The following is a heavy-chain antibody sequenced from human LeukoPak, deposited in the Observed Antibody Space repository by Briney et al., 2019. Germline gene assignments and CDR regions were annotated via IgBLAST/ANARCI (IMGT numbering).Heavy chain of an antibody. V-gene: IGHV1-69-2*01. CDR1: GYTFTDYY. CDR3: GTIPVAVATKKYYYYYYMDV. J-gene: IGHJ6*03. CDR2: VDPEDGET. Sequence: ASVKVSCKASGYTFTDYYMHWVQQAPGKGLEWMGRVDPEDGETIYAEKFQGRVTITADTSTDTAYMELSSLRSEDTAVYYCGTIPVAVATKKYYYYYYMDVWGKGTTVTVSS. D-gene: IGHD2-15*01.